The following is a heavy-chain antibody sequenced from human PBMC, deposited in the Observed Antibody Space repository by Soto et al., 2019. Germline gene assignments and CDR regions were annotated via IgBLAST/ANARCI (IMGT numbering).Heavy chain of an antibody. D-gene: IGHD4-17*01. Sequence: QVQLVESGGGVVQPGRSLRLSCAASGFTFSSYGMHWVRQAPGKGLEWVAVIWYDGSNKYYADSVKGRFTISRDNSKNTLYLQMNSLRAEDTAVYYCARTDYGGNSENYWGQGTLVTVSS. V-gene: IGHV3-33*01. CDR2: IWYDGSNK. CDR1: GFTFSSYG. J-gene: IGHJ4*02. CDR3: ARTDYGGNSENY.